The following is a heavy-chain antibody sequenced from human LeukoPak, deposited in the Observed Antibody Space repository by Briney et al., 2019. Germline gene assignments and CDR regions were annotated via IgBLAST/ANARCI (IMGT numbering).Heavy chain of an antibody. CDR1: GFTFSSYA. CDR2: ISGSGGST. D-gene: IGHD4-17*01. CDR3: AKDRLYGDSKPYYFDY. J-gene: IGHJ4*02. Sequence: HTGGSLRLSCAASGFTFSSYAMSWVRQAPGKGLEWVSAISGSGGSTYYADSVKGRFTISRDNSKNTLYLQMNSLRAEDTAVYYCAKDRLYGDSKPYYFDYWGQGTLVTVSS. V-gene: IGHV3-23*01.